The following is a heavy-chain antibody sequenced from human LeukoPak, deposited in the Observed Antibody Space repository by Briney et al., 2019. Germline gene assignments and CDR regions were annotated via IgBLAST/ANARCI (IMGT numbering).Heavy chain of an antibody. J-gene: IGHJ3*02. CDR3: ARGLSYGDDVYAFEI. V-gene: IGHV1-18*04. D-gene: IGHD4-17*01. CDR1: GYTFTSYG. Sequence: ASVKVSCKASGYTFTSYGISWVRQAPGQGLEWMGWINAYNGNTNYAQKLQGRVTMTTDTSTSAAYMELRSLRSKDTAVYYCARGLSYGDDVYAFEIWGQGTMVTVSS. CDR2: INAYNGNT.